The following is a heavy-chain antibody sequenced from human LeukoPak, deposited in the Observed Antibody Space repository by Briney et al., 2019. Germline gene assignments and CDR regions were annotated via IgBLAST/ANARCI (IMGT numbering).Heavy chain of an antibody. V-gene: IGHV1-69*05. CDR2: IIPIFGTA. CDR3: ARVQTYGDYEGYYYYYYYMDV. J-gene: IGHJ6*03. D-gene: IGHD4-17*01. Sequence: SVKVSCKASGGTFSSYAISWVRQAPGQGLEWMGRIIPIFGTANYAQKFQGRVTITTDESTSTAYMELSSLRSEDTAVYYCARVQTYGDYEGYYYYYYYMDVWGKGTTVTVSS. CDR1: GGTFSSYA.